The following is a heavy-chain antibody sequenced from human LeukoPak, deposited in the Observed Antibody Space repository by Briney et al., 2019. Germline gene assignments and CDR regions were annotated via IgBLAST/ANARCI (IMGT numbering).Heavy chain of an antibody. CDR3: ARAHLEITFGGVPAY. CDR2: IGSAGGSI. D-gene: IGHD3-16*01. Sequence: GGSLRPSCTASKFTFMNYAMHWVRQAPGKGLEWLSTIGSAGGSIFYADSVKGRFTISRDNSKNTLYLQMNSLRAEDTAVYYCARAHLEITFGGVPAYWGQGTLVTVSS. J-gene: IGHJ4*02. V-gene: IGHV3-23*01. CDR1: KFTFMNYA.